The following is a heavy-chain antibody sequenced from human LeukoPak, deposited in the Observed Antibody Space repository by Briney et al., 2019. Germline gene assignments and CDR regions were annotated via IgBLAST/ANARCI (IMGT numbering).Heavy chain of an antibody. Sequence: ASVKVSCKASGYIFTSYYMHWVRQAPGQGLEWMGWINPNNGGTNYAQKFQGRVTMTRDTSISTAYMELSRLRSDDTAVYYCARVLSGSYVDPFDYWGQGTLVTVSS. J-gene: IGHJ4*02. CDR1: GYIFTSYY. CDR3: ARVLSGSYVDPFDY. V-gene: IGHV1-2*02. D-gene: IGHD3-10*01. CDR2: INPNNGGT.